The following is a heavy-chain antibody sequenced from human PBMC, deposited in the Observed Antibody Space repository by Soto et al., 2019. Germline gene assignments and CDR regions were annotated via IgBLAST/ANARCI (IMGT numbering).Heavy chain of an antibody. J-gene: IGHJ4*02. V-gene: IGHV3-33*01. D-gene: IGHD4-17*01. Sequence: GGSLRLSCAASGFTFSSYGMHWVRQAPGKGLEWVAVIWYDGSNKYYADSVKGRFTISRDNSKNTLYLQMNSLRAEDTAVYYCASEKGPDYGDYLGYFDYWGQGTLVTVS. CDR1: GFTFSSYG. CDR3: ASEKGPDYGDYLGYFDY. CDR2: IWYDGSNK.